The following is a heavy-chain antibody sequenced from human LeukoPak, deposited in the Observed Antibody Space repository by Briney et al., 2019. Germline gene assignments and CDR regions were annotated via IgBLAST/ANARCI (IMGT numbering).Heavy chain of an antibody. CDR3: AKGSSKYSSGWCNDY. Sequence: HPGGSLRLSCAASGFTFSSYAMSWVRQAPGKGLEWVSAISGSGGSTYYADSVKGRFTISRDNSKNTLYLQMNSLRAEDTAVYYCAKGSSKYSSGWCNDYWGQGTLVTVSS. D-gene: IGHD6-19*01. CDR1: GFTFSSYA. V-gene: IGHV3-23*01. J-gene: IGHJ4*02. CDR2: ISGSGGST.